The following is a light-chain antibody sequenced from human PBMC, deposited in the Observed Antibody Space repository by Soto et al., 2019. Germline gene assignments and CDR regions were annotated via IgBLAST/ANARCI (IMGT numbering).Light chain of an antibody. CDR1: QSVSSSY. CDR3: QQRSNWTQIT. Sequence: EIVVTQSPCTLSLSPGERATLSCRASQSVSSSYLAWYQQKPGQAPRLLIYDASNRATGIPARFSGSGSGTDFTLAISSLEPEDFAVYYCQQRSNWTQITFGQGTRLEI. J-gene: IGKJ5*01. V-gene: IGKV3D-20*02. CDR2: DAS.